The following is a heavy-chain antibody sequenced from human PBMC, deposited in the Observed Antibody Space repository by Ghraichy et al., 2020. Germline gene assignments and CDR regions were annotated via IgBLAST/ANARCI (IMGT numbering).Heavy chain of an antibody. CDR1: GYTFSSYE. CDR3: AREGPWRESSIDV. J-gene: IGHJ3*01. V-gene: IGHV3-48*03. Sequence: GESLRLSCAASGYTFSSYEMNWVRQAPGKGLEWVSYISSTGNTIYYADSVKGRFTISRDNAKNSLYLQTNSLRAEDTGVYYCAREGPWRESSIDVWGQGTMVTVSS. D-gene: IGHD2-2*01. CDR2: ISSTGNTI.